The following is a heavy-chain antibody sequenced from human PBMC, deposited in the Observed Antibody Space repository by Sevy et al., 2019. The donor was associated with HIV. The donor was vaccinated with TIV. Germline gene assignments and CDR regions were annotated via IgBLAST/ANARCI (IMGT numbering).Heavy chain of an antibody. CDR2: IYPGDSDT. D-gene: IGHD2-21*01. J-gene: IGHJ4*02. V-gene: IGHV5-51*01. Sequence: GESLKISCKGSGYSFSSYWIGWVRQMPGKGLEWMGIIYPGDSDTRYSPSFQGHITISADKSISTAYLQWSSLKASDPDRPRDCRAQPTPQPANSSTTPSLRWSGLKASETAMYYCARLPDSGSYFSGARYYFDYWGQGTLVTVSS. CDR1: GYSFSSYW. CDR3: CRAQPTPQPANSSTTPSLRWSGLKASETAMYYCARLPDSGSYFSGARYYFDY.